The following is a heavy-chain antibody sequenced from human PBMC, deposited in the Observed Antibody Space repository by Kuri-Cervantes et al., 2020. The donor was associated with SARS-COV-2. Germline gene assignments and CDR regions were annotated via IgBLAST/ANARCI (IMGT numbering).Heavy chain of an antibody. Sequence: GESLKISCAASGFTFSSYSMNWVRQAPGKGLEWVSSISSSSSYIYYADSVKGRFTISRDNAKNSLYLQMNSLRAEDTAVYYCARLRYCSSTSCWHFDYWGQGTLVTDSS. CDR2: ISSSSSYI. CDR1: GFTFSSYS. V-gene: IGHV3-21*01. D-gene: IGHD2-2*01. J-gene: IGHJ4*02. CDR3: ARLRYCSSTSCWHFDY.